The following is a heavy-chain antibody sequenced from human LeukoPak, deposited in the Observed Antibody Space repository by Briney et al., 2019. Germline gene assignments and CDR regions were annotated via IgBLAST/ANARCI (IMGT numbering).Heavy chain of an antibody. V-gene: IGHV4-34*01. J-gene: IGHJ3*02. D-gene: IGHD2-2*01. CDR1: GGSFSGYY. Sequence: SETLSLTCAAYGGSFSGYYWSWIRQPPGKGLEWIGEINYSGSTNYNPSLKSRVTISVDTSKNQFSLDLSSVTAADTAVYYCARQKCTSTSCLTKNAFDIWGQGTMVTVSS. CDR3: ARQKCTSTSCLTKNAFDI. CDR2: INYSGST.